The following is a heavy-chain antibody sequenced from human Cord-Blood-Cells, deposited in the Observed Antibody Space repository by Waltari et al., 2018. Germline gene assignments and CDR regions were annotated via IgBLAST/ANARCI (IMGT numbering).Heavy chain of an antibody. CDR3: ATDRMGDWGSAKYWYFDL. CDR1: GYTLTELS. J-gene: IGHJ2*01. Sequence: QVQLVQSGAEVKKPGASVRVSYKVSGYTLTELSMHWVRQAPGKGLEWMGGFDPEDGETIYAQKFQGRVTMTEDTSTDTAYMELSSLRSEDTAVYYCATDRMGDWGSAKYWYFDLWGRGTLVTVSS. V-gene: IGHV1-24*01. CDR2: FDPEDGET. D-gene: IGHD7-27*01.